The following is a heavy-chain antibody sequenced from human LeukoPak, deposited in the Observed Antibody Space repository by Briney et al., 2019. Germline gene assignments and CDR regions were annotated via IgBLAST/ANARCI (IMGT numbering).Heavy chain of an antibody. V-gene: IGHV4-4*07. J-gene: IGHJ4*02. CDR2: IYSASGNI. Sequence: PSETLSLTCTVSGGSISSYYWSWVRQPAGKGLEWIGRIYSASGNINYNPSLKSRLTMSLDTSKNQFSLTLSSVTAADAAVYYCARGPSSYTSDLYFDYWGQGALVTVSS. CDR3: ARGPSSYTSDLYFDY. CDR1: GGSISSYY. D-gene: IGHD3-3*01.